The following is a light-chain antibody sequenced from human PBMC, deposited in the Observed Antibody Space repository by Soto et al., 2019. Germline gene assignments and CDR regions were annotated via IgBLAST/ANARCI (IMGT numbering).Light chain of an antibody. Sequence: IVLTQAPVALSLSPGEVSSLSWMASQSVSSSYLAWYQQKPGQAPSLLIYGAYRRATGTTARFSGSGSGTDFTLTISSLETEDFAVYYCQQYDRSPITFGQGTRLDIK. J-gene: IGKJ5*01. CDR3: QQYDRSPIT. CDR1: QSVSSSY. V-gene: IGKV3-20*01. CDR2: GAY.